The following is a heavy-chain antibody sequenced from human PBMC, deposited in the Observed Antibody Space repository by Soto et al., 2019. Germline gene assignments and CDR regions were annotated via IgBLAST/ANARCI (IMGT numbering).Heavy chain of an antibody. V-gene: IGHV4-4*02. D-gene: IGHD2-2*02. CDR2: IYHSGST. CDR1: GGSISSINW. J-gene: IGHJ6*02. CDR3: AVVVVPAAIFSYYHGMDV. Sequence: PSEALSLTCALSGGSISSINWWSWGRQPPGKGLGWIGEIYHSGSTNYNPSRKSRATISVDKSKNQFSLKLSSVTAADTAVYYSAVVVVPAAIFSYYHGMDVWGQGTTVT.